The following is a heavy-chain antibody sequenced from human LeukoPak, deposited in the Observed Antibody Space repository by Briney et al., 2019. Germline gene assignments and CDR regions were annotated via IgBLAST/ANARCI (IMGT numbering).Heavy chain of an antibody. CDR2: IRYDGSNK. CDR3: AKAPYGDYSWWFDP. J-gene: IGHJ5*02. V-gene: IGHV3-30*02. D-gene: IGHD4-17*01. CDR1: GFNVTNYA. Sequence: GGSLRLSCAASGFNVTNYAMHWVRQAPGKGLEWVAFIRYDGSNKYYADSVKGRFTISRDNSKNTLYLQMNSLRAEDTAVYYCAKAPYGDYSWWFDPWGQGTLVTVSS.